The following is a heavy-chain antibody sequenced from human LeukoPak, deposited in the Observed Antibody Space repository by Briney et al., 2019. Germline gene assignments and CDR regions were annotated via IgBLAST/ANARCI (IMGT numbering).Heavy chain of an antibody. V-gene: IGHV1-18*01. D-gene: IGHD2-21*02. CDR2: ISAYNGNT. CDR3: ARDGGAYCGGDCYPLDY. Sequence: ASVKVSCKASGYTFTSYGISWVRQAPGQGLEWMGWISAYNGNTNYAQKLQGGVTMTTDTSTSTAYMELRSLRSDDTAVYYCARDGGAYCGGDCYPLDYWGQGTLVTVSS. J-gene: IGHJ4*02. CDR1: GYTFTSYG.